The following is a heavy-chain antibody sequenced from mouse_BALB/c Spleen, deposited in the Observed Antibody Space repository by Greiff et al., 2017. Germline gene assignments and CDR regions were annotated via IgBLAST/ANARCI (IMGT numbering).Heavy chain of an antibody. D-gene: IGHD2-1*01. CDR3: TREDGKNFDY. J-gene: IGHJ2*01. CDR2: ISSGGSYT. Sequence: EVKLVESGGDLVKPGGSLKLSCAASGFTFSRYTMSWVRQTPEKRLEWVATISSGGSYTYYPDSVKGRFTISRDNAKNTLYLQMSSLKSEDTAMYYCTREDGKNFDYWGQGTTLTVSS. CDR1: GFTFSRYT. V-gene: IGHV5-6-4*01.